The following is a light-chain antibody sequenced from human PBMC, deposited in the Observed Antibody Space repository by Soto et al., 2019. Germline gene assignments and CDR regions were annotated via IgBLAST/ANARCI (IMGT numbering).Light chain of an antibody. V-gene: IGKV1-17*01. CDR3: LQHNSYPYT. Sequence: DIQLTQSPSSLSASVGDRVTITCRASQGIRNDLTWHQQKPGKAPKRLIYAASSLQGGVPSRFSGSGSGTEFTLTISGLQTEDFVTYYCLQHNSYPYTFGQGTKLEIK. CDR1: QGIRND. CDR2: AAS. J-gene: IGKJ2*01.